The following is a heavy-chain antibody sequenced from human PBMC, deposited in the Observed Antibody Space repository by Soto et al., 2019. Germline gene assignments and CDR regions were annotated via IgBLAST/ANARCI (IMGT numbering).Heavy chain of an antibody. Sequence: GASVKVSCKASGYTFTTYDIHWVRQASGQGLEWMGWMSPNSGNTAYAQKFQGRVTMTRSTSIRTAYMELSSLRSEDTAVYYCARGLMLENWNDWFKWFDPWGQGTLVTVSS. CDR1: GYTFTTYD. CDR2: MSPNSGNT. CDR3: ARGLMLENWNDWFKWFDP. V-gene: IGHV1-8*01. D-gene: IGHD1-1*01. J-gene: IGHJ5*02.